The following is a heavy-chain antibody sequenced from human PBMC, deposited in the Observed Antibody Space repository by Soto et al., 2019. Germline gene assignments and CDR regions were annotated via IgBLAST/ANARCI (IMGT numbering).Heavy chain of an antibody. CDR1: GFTFSSYA. Sequence: EVQLLESGGGLVQPGGSLRLSCAASGFTFSSYAMSWVRQAPGKGLEWVSAISGSGGSTYYADSVKGRFTISRDNSKNTLYLQMNSLRAEDTAVYYCAKVGPLTHSSSFPYYYYGMDVWGQGTTVTVSS. J-gene: IGHJ6*02. CDR2: ISGSGGST. V-gene: IGHV3-23*01. CDR3: AKVGPLTHSSSFPYYYYGMDV. D-gene: IGHD6-13*01.